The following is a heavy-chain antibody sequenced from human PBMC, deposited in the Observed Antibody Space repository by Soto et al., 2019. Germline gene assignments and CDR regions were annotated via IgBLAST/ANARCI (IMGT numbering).Heavy chain of an antibody. D-gene: IGHD3-22*01. CDR2: IYTTGST. CDR1: GGSISTYF. CDR3: AREGGYFDSSGSGVYHYHGVDV. Sequence: PSETLSLTCTVSGGSISTYFWRWIRQPAGGGLEWIGRIYTTGSTHYNPSLKSRVTMPLDTSRNQFSLKLSSVTAADTAVYYCAREGGYFDSSGSGVYHYHGVDVWGQGTTVTVSS. J-gene: IGHJ6*02. V-gene: IGHV4-4*07.